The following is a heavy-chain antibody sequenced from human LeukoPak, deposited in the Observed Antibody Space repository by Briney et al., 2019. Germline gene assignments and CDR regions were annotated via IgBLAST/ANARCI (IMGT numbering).Heavy chain of an antibody. CDR1: GFTLHGYW. CDR2: IKHDGSEK. CDR3: ARTVTTEEHFGMDV. D-gene: IGHD4-17*01. J-gene: IGHJ6*04. V-gene: IGHV3-7*03. Sequence: PGGSLRLSCEASGFTLHGYWMGWVRQAPGKGLEWVAKIKHDGSEKYYVDSVKGRFTISRDNAKNSLYLQMINLRAEDTAVYYCARTVTTEEHFGMDVWGKGTTVTVSS.